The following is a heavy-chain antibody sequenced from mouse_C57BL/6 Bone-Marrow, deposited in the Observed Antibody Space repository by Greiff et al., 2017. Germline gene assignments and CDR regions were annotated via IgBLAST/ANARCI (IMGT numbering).Heavy chain of an antibody. J-gene: IGHJ3*01. Sequence: VHVKQSGPVLVKPGASVKMSCKASGYTFTDYYMNWVKQSHGKSLEWIGVINPYTGGTSYNPKFQGKATLTVDTSSSTAYMELNSLTSEDSAVYYCALPSFAYWGQGTLVTVSA. CDR2: INPYTGGT. CDR3: ALPSFAY. V-gene: IGHV1-19*01. CDR1: GYTFTDYY.